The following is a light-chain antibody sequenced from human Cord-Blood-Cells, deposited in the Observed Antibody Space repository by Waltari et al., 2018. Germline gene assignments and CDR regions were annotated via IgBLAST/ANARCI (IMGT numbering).Light chain of an antibody. CDR1: SSNIGSNT. Sequence: QSVLTQPPSASGTPGQRVTISCSGSSSNIGSNTVNWYQQLPGTAPKLLICSNKQRPSGVPDRFSGSKSGTSASLAISGLQSEDEADYYCAACDDSLNGLWVFGGGTKLTVL. CDR3: AACDDSLNGLWV. CDR2: SNK. J-gene: IGLJ3*02. V-gene: IGLV1-44*01.